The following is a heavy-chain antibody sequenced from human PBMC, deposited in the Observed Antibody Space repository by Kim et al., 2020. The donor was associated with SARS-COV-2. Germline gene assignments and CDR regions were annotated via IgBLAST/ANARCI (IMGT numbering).Heavy chain of an antibody. Sequence: SETLSLTCAVSGGSISSSNWWSWVRQPPGKGLEWIGEIYHSGSTNYNPSLKSRVTISVDKSKNQFSLKLSSVTAADTAVYYCARCRTTMVRGELDYWGQGTLVTVSS. CDR3: ARCRTTMVRGELDY. CDR2: IYHSGST. J-gene: IGHJ4*02. V-gene: IGHV4-4*02. CDR1: GGSISSSNW. D-gene: IGHD3-10*01.